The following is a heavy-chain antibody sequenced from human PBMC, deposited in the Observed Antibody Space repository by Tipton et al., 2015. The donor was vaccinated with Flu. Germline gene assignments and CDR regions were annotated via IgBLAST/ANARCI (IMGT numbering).Heavy chain of an antibody. D-gene: IGHD5-18*01. V-gene: IGHV4-61*02. CDR1: GDSMNSGSYY. CDR3: ARERQLQPYDVSNA. CDR2: VSSTGST. Sequence: TLSLTCTVSGDSMNSGSYYWTSIRQPAGKGLEWIGRVSSTGSTTYNPSLKSRDIISVDTSRNQFSLRLSSVTAADWAVYFGARERQLQPYDVSNAWGQGTVVTVS. J-gene: IGHJ3*01.